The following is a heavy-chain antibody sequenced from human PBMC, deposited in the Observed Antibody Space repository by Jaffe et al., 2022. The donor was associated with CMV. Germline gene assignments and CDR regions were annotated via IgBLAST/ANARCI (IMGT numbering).Heavy chain of an antibody. D-gene: IGHD3-10*01. CDR1: GFTFSSYG. CDR2: IWYDGSNK. CDR3: ARSPPPKNLLLWFGPQRDYFDY. Sequence: QVQLVESGGGVVQPGRSLRLSCAASGFTFSSYGMHWVRQAPGKGLEWVAVIWYDGSNKYYADSVKGRFTISRDNSKNTLYLQMNSLRAEDTAVYYCARSPPPKNLLLWFGPQRDYFDYWGQGTLVTVSS. V-gene: IGHV3-33*08. J-gene: IGHJ4*02.